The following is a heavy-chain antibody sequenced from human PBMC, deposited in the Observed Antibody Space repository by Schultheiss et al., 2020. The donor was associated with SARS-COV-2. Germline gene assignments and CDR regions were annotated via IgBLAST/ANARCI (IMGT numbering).Heavy chain of an antibody. CDR1: GFTFSSYA. V-gene: IGHV3-33*01. CDR3: AREVQMYSSLDY. J-gene: IGHJ4*02. Sequence: GGSLRLSCAASGFTFSSYAMSWVRQAPGKGLEWVAVIWYDGSNKYYADSVKGRFTISRDNSKNTLYLQMNSLRAEDTAVYYCAREVQMYSSLDYWGQGTLVTVSS. CDR2: IWYDGSNK. D-gene: IGHD6-13*01.